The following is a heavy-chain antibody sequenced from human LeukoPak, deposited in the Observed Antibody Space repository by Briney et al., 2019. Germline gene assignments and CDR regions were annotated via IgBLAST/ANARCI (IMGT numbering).Heavy chain of an antibody. Sequence: ASVKVSCKASGYTFTDYYVHWVRQAPGQGLEWMGWINPNSGGTNYAQKFQGWVTMTRDTSISTAYMELSRLRSDDTAVYYCARDYGSGSYYAFDIWGQGTMVTVSS. CDR1: GYTFTDYY. CDR3: ARDYGSGSYYAFDI. J-gene: IGHJ3*02. V-gene: IGHV1-2*04. D-gene: IGHD3-10*01. CDR2: INPNSGGT.